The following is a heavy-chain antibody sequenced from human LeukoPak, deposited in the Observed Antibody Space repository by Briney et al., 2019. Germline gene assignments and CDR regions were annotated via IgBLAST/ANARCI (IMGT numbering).Heavy chain of an antibody. CDR2: ISRNGGST. CDR3: VKESGFMVAPNSAFDI. CDR1: GFTFNRYP. D-gene: IGHD4/OR15-4a*01. J-gene: IGHJ3*02. Sequence: PGGSLRLSCSASGFTFNRYPVHWVRQAPGKGLEYVSGISRNGGSTYYADSVKGKFTISRDNSKNTLYLQMSSLRAEDTAVYYCVKESGFMVAPNSAFDIWGQGTMVTVSS. V-gene: IGHV3-64D*06.